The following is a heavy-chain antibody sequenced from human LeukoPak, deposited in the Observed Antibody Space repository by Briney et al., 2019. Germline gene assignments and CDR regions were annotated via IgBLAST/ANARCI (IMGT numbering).Heavy chain of an antibody. J-gene: IGHJ4*02. CDR1: GYTFISYY. CDR3: ARVEGHCSNGVCYYYFDY. D-gene: IGHD2-8*01. V-gene: IGHV1-46*03. Sequence: ASVKVSCMTSGYTFISYYMHWVRQAPGQGLEWMGIINPSSGSTGYPQKFQGRVTMTRDTSTSTVYMELSSLRSEDTAVYYCARVEGHCSNGVCYYYFDYWGQGTLVTVSS. CDR2: INPSSGST.